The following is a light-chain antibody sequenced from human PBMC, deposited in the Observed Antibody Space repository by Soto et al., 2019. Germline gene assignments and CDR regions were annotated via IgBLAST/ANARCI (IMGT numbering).Light chain of an antibody. V-gene: IGKV3-20*01. CDR1: QSVSSSY. CDR2: GAS. Sequence: EIVLTQSPGTLSLSPGERATLSCRASQSVSSSYLAWYQQKPGQAPRLLIYGASSRATGIPDRFSGSGSGTEFSLTISRLEPEAFAVYYCQAYGSEPPWTFGQGTKVEIK. CDR3: QAYGSEPPWT. J-gene: IGKJ1*01.